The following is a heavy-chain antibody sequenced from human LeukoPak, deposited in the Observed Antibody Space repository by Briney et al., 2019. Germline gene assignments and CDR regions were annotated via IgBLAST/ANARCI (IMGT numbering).Heavy chain of an antibody. CDR3: AREYCSSTSCFDYFDY. Sequence: ASVKVSCKASGYTFTGYYMHWVRQAPGQGLEWMGWINPNSGGTNYAQKFQGWVTTTRDTSISTAYMELSRLRSDDTAVYYCAREYCSSTSCFDYFDYWGQGTLVTVSS. J-gene: IGHJ4*02. D-gene: IGHD2-2*01. V-gene: IGHV1-2*04. CDR2: INPNSGGT. CDR1: GYTFTGYY.